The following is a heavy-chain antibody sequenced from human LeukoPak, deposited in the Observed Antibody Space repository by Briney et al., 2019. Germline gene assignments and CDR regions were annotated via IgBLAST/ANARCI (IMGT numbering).Heavy chain of an antibody. Sequence: EASVKVSCKASGYTFTGYYMYWVRQAPGQGLEWMGWINPNSGGTNYAQKFQGWVTMTRDTSISTAYMELSRLRSDDTAVYYCARQTRSSFDYWGQGTLVTVSS. J-gene: IGHJ4*02. D-gene: IGHD6-13*01. CDR3: ARQTRSSFDY. CDR1: GYTFTGYY. CDR2: INPNSGGT. V-gene: IGHV1-2*04.